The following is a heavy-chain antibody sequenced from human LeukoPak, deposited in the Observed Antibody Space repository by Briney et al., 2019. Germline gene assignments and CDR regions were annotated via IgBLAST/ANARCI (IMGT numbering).Heavy chain of an antibody. CDR2: ISGAGGTT. Sequence: PGGSLRLSCAASGFTFASFAMNWVRQVPGKGLEWVSSISGAGGTTYYADSVKGRFTISRDNSKDALYLQMNSLRGEDTAVYYCAKGAVWEQLFLFFDFWGQGILVTVSS. D-gene: IGHD1/OR15-1a*01. V-gene: IGHV3-23*01. J-gene: IGHJ4*02. CDR3: AKGAVWEQLFLFFDF. CDR1: GFTFASFA.